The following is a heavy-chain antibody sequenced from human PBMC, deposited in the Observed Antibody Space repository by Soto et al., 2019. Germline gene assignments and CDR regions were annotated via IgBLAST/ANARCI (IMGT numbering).Heavy chain of an antibody. V-gene: IGHV1-3*01. J-gene: IGHJ4*02. CDR1: GYTFTSYA. D-gene: IGHD3-10*01. CDR2: INAGNGNT. Sequence: ASVKVSCKASGYTFTSYAMHWVRQAPGQRLEWMGWINAGNGNTKYSQKFQGRVTITRDTSTDTAYMELSSLRSEDTAVYYCATDLLWFGELFRSDYWGQGTLVTVSS. CDR3: ATDLLWFGELFRSDY.